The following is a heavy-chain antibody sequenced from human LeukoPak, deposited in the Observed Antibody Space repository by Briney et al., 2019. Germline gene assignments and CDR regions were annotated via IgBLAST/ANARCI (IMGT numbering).Heavy chain of an antibody. CDR2: IYHSGST. J-gene: IGHJ4*02. V-gene: IGHV4-4*02. CDR3: ARDGSLVAAAGRNYFDY. D-gene: IGHD6-13*01. Sequence: SETLSPTCAVSGGSISSSNWWSWVRQPPGKGLEWIGEIYHSGSTNYNPSLKSRVTISVDKSKNQFSLKLSSVTAADTAVYYCARDGSLVAAAGRNYFDYWGQGTLVTVSS. CDR1: GGSISSSNW.